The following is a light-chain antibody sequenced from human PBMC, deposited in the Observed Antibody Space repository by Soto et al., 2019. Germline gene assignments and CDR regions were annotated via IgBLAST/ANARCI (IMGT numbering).Light chain of an antibody. J-gene: IGLJ2*01. CDR3: SSYTSRNTLI. V-gene: IGLV2-14*01. CDR2: DVS. Sequence: QSALTQPVSVSGSPGQSITISCTGTSSDVGGYNYVSWYQQHPGKVPKLMIYDVSNRPSGVSNRFSGSKSGNTASLAISGLQAEDEADYYCSSYTSRNTLIFGGGTKLTV. CDR1: SSDVGGYNY.